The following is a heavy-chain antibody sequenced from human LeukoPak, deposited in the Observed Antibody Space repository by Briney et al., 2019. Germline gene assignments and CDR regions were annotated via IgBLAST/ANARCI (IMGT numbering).Heavy chain of an antibody. Sequence: SETLSLTCAVSGHLISSGYYWGWIRQPPGKGLEWIGSINHSGSTYYNPSLKSRVTISVNTSKNQFSLKLRSVTAADTAMYYCARPRYCSISSCYYMDVWGNGTTVTVSS. D-gene: IGHD2-2*01. CDR3: ARPRYCSISSCYYMDV. J-gene: IGHJ6*03. CDR1: GHLISSGYY. V-gene: IGHV4-38-2*01. CDR2: INHSGST.